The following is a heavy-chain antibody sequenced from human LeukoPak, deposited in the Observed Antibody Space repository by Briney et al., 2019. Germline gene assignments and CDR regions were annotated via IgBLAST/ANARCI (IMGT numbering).Heavy chain of an antibody. D-gene: IGHD3-9*01. V-gene: IGHV1-2*02. CDR1: GYRFTGHY. CDR3: ARLILTGYYHFDY. J-gene: IGHJ4*02. Sequence: ASVKVSCKASGYRFTGHYMHWVRQAPGQGPEWMGWINPNSGGTNYAQNFQGRVTMTRDTYISTAYMELSRLRSDDTAVYYCARLILTGYYHFDYWGQGTLVTVSS. CDR2: INPNSGGT.